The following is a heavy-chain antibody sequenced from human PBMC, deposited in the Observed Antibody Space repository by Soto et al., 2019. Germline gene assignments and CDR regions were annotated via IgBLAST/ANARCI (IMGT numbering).Heavy chain of an antibody. CDR2: INHSGST. J-gene: IGHJ4*02. V-gene: IGHV4-34*01. Sequence: SETLSLTCAVYGGSFSGYCWSWIRQPPGKGLEWIGEINHSGSTNYNPSLKSRVTISVDTSKNQFSLKLSSVTAADTAVYYCAREGRRSSSRFDYWGQGTLVTVSS. D-gene: IGHD6-13*01. CDR3: AREGRRSSSRFDY. CDR1: GGSFSGYC.